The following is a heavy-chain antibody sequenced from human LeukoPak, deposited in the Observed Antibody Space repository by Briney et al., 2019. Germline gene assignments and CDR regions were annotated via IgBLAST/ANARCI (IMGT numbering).Heavy chain of an antibody. V-gene: IGHV3-21*01. CDR2: ISSSSSYI. CDR1: GFTFSSYS. J-gene: IGHJ3*02. D-gene: IGHD6-19*01. Sequence: GGSLRLSCAASGFTFSSYSMNWVRQAPGKGLEWVSSISSSSSYIYYADSVKGRFTISRDNAKNSLYLQMNSLRAEGTAVYYCASRTREAVAGTGGGAFDIWGQRTMVTVSS. CDR3: ASRTREAVAGTGGGAFDI.